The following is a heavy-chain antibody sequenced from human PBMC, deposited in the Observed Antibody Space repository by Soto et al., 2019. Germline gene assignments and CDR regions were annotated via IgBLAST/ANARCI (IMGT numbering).Heavy chain of an antibody. CDR1: GYTLTGYY. CDR3: ARAAGRAAARNRFDY. CDR2: INPNSGGT. J-gene: IGHJ4*02. Sequence: ASVKGSFKTSGYTLTGYYMHWGRKATGQGLEWMGWINPNSGGTNYAQKFQGRVTMTRDTSISTAYMELSRLRSDDTAVYYCARAAGRAAARNRFDYWGQGTMVTVYS. D-gene: IGHD6-13*01. V-gene: IGHV1-2*02.